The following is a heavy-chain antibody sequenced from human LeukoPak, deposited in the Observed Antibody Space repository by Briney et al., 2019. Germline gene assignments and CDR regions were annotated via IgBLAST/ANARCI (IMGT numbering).Heavy chain of an antibody. J-gene: IGHJ6*02. V-gene: IGHV3-23*01. CDR1: GFTFSSYA. CDR2: ISGSGGST. Sequence: GGSLRLSCAASGFTFSSYAMSWVRQAPGKGLEWVSAISGSGGSTYYADSVKGRFTISRDNSKNTLYLQMNSLRAEDTAVYYCARASCGDYPYYYYYGMDVWGQGTTVIVSS. CDR3: ARASCGDYPYYYYYGMDV. D-gene: IGHD4-17*01.